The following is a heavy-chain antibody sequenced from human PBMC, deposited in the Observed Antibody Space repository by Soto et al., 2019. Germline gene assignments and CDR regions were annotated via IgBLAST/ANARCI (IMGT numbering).Heavy chain of an antibody. D-gene: IGHD2-2*01. CDR3: ARELSVVVVPAASFDY. V-gene: IGHV3-30-3*01. J-gene: IGHJ4*02. CDR1: GFTFSSYA. CDR2: ISYDGSNK. Sequence: GGSLRLSCAASGFTFSSYAMHWVRQAPGKGLEWVAVISYDGSNKYYADSVKGRFTISRDNSKNTLYLQMNSLRAEDTAVYYCARELSVVVVPAASFDYWGQGNLVTVSS.